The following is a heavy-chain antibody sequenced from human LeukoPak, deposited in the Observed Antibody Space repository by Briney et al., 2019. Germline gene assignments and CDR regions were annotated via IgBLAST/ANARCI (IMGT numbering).Heavy chain of an antibody. D-gene: IGHD6-6*01. V-gene: IGHV1-18*01. J-gene: IGHJ6*03. CDR2: ISAYNGHT. CDR1: GYTFTNYG. Sequence: EASVKVSCKASGYTFTNYGISWVRQAPGQGLEWMGWISAYNGHTNYAQKLQGRVTMTTDTSTSTAYMELRSPRSDDTAVYYCARDHKWYSSSSLYYYYYYYMDVWGKGTTVTVSS. CDR3: ARDHKWYSSSSLYYYYYYYMDV.